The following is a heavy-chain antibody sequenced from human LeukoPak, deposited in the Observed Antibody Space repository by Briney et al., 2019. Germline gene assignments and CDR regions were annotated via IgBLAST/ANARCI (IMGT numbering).Heavy chain of an antibody. J-gene: IGHJ6*03. V-gene: IGHV4-34*01. Sequence: SETLSLTCAVYGGSFSGYYWSWIRQPPGKGLEWIGEINHSGSTNYNPSLKSRVTISVDTSKNQFSLKLSSVTAADTAVYYCARVMKGYCSGGSCYVRAYYYYYMDVWGKGTTVTVSS. CDR3: ARVMKGYCSGGSCYVRAYYYYYMDV. D-gene: IGHD2-15*01. CDR1: GGSFSGYY. CDR2: INHSGST.